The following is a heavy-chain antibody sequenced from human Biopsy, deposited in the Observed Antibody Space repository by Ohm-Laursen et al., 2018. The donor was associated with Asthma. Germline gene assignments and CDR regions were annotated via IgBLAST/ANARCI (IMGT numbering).Heavy chain of an antibody. CDR1: GYTFRSYG. CDR3: ARGLRQSNWFDP. Sequence: ASVKVSCKASGYTFRSYGVSWVRQAPGQGLEWMGWMNPKSGNTGFAQKFKGRVSLTRDSSTTTAYMELRSLRSDDTALYFCARGLRQSNWFDPWGQGTLLTVFS. CDR2: MNPKSGNT. D-gene: IGHD6-19*01. V-gene: IGHV1-8*01. J-gene: IGHJ5*02.